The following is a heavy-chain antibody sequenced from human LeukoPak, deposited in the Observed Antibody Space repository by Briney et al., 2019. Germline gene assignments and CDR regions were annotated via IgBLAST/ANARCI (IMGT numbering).Heavy chain of an antibody. J-gene: IGHJ4*02. Sequence: SETLSLTCAVYGGSFSGYYWSWIRQPPGKGREWIGEINHSGSTNYNPSLKSRVTISVDTPKNQFSLKLSSVTAADTLVYCCALFRHYYDSSGYYYELDYWVQGTMVTVSS. CDR3: ALFRHYYDSSGYYYELDY. CDR1: GGSFSGYY. CDR2: INHSGST. V-gene: IGHV4-34*01. D-gene: IGHD3-22*01.